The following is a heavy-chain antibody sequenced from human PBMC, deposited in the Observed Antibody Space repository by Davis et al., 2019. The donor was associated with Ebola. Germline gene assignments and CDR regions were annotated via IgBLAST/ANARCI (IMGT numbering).Heavy chain of an antibody. CDR3: ARGGGYGGYGMDV. D-gene: IGHD2-15*01. CDR1: GGSFSGYY. CDR2: IYYSGST. V-gene: IGHV4-34*01. Sequence: SETLSLTCAVYGGSFSGYYWSWIRQPPGKGLEWIGYIYYSGSTNYNPSLKSRVTISVDTSKNQFSLKLSSVTAADTAVYYCARGGGYGGYGMDVWGQGTTVTVSS. J-gene: IGHJ6*02.